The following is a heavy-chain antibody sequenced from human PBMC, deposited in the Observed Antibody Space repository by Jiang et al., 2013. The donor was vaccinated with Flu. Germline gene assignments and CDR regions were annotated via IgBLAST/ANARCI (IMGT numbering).Heavy chain of an antibody. CDR3: TTDSETAMVSYDY. Sequence: PGGSLRLSCVASGVTFTNAWMGLGPPGVQGGGWSGLAVLKAKVMVGQKTTLHPVKGRFTISRDDSKNTVFLQMNGLKTEDTAVYYCTTDSETAMVSYDYWGQGTPGHRLL. CDR1: GVTFTNAW. V-gene: IGHV3-15*01. CDR2: LKAKVMVGQ. J-gene: IGHJ4*02. D-gene: IGHD5-18*01.